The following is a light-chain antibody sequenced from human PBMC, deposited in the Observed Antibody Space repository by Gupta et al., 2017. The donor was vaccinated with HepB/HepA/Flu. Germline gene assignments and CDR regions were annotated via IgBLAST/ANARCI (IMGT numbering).Light chain of an antibody. CDR2: LGS. CDR3: MQGLQSSRT. Sequence: DLMLTQSPLSLPVIPGESASISCRSSQSLLRNGNNFLDWYVQKPGQSPQLLIYLGSNRASGVPDRFSGSESGTDFTLKINRVEAGDGGIYFCMQGLQSSRTFGQGTRLEI. J-gene: IGKJ5*01. V-gene: IGKV2-28*01. CDR1: QSLLRNGNNF.